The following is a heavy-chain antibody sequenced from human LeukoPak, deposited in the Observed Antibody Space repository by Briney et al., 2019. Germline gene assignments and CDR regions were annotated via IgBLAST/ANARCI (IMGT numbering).Heavy chain of an antibody. Sequence: PSQTLSLTCTVSGGSISSGSCYWSWIRQHPGKGLECIGYIYYSGSTYYNPSLKSRVTISVDTSKKQFSLKLSSVTAADTAVYYCARYYFGSGSYFDYWGQGTLVTVSS. CDR3: ARYYFGSGSYFDY. V-gene: IGHV4-31*03. CDR2: IYYSGST. CDR1: GGSISSGSCY. D-gene: IGHD3-10*01. J-gene: IGHJ4*03.